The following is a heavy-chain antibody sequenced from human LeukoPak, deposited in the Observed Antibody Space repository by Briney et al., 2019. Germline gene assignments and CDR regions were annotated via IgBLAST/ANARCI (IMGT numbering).Heavy chain of an antibody. V-gene: IGHV3-21*01. Sequence: GGSLRLSCAASGFIFSSFSMNWVRRARGKGLEWVSSISNSSSYRFYADSVKGRFTISRDNAKNSLYLQMNSLRAEDTAVYYCARSTYYYGSGTYYPLGYWGQGTLVTVSS. J-gene: IGHJ4*02. CDR3: ARSTYYYGSGTYYPLGY. CDR2: ISNSSSYR. CDR1: GFIFSSFS. D-gene: IGHD3-10*01.